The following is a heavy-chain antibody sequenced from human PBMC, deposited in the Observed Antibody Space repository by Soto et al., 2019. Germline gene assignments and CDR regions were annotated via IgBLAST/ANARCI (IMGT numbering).Heavy chain of an antibody. CDR1: GFTFSGYT. V-gene: IGHV3-30*04. J-gene: IGHJ6*02. CDR2: ISYVGRNE. D-gene: IGHD3-10*01. CDR3: ARDVKNYFSAGSYYNVRGCYHYYGMDV. Sequence: QVQLVESGGGVVQPGGSLRLSCAASGFTFSGYTMYWVRQAPGKGPEWVSFISYVGRNEYYAESVKGRFSISRDSSKKSLYLQMSRLRADYTDLYDCARDVKNYFSAGSYYNVRGCYHYYGMDVWGQGTTVTVSS.